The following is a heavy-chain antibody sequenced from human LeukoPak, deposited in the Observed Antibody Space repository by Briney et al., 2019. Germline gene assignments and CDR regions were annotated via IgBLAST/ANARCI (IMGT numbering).Heavy chain of an antibody. CDR2: IWHDGSNK. V-gene: IGHV3-33*01. Sequence: PGGSLRLSCAASGFTFSSYGMHLVRQAPGKGLEGVAVIWHDGSNKYYADSVRGRFTISRDNSKNTLYLQMNSLRAEDTAVYYCARDVAPYSSGWYGYFDYWGQGTLVTVSS. CDR1: GFTFSSYG. J-gene: IGHJ4*02. CDR3: ARDVAPYSSGWYGYFDY. D-gene: IGHD6-19*01.